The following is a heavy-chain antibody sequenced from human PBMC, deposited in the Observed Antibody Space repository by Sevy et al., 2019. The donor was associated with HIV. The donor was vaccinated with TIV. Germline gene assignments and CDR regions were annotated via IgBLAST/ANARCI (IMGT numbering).Heavy chain of an antibody. D-gene: IGHD5-12*01. CDR2: ISSSSNTI. CDR1: GFTFSNYN. J-gene: IGHJ6*02. CDR3: AREGGYSDQGMDV. Sequence: GGSLRLSCAASGFTFSNYNMNWVRQAPGKGLEWDSYISSSSNTIYYADSVKRRFTISRDNDKNSLYLEMNSLRAEDTAVYYCAREGGYSDQGMDVWGLGTTVTVSS. V-gene: IGHV3-48*01.